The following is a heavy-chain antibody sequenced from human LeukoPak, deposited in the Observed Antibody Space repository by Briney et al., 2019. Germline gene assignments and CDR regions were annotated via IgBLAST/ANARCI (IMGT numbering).Heavy chain of an antibody. CDR2: INHSGST. J-gene: IGHJ5*02. CDR3: ARGLSSTSCYWCPNWFDP. D-gene: IGHD2-2*01. CDR1: GGSFSGYY. V-gene: IGHV4-34*01. Sequence: SETLSLTCAVYGGSFSGYYWSWIRQPPGKGMEWIGEINHSGSTNYNPSLKSRVTISVDTSKNQFSLKLSSVTAADTAVYYCARGLSSTSCYWCPNWFDPWGQGTLVTGSS.